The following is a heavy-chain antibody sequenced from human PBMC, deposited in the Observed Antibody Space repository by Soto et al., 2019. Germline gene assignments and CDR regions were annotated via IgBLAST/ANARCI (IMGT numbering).Heavy chain of an antibody. CDR3: AKGGLGHCGGDCYDALDI. J-gene: IGHJ3*02. Sequence: GGSLRLSCAASGFTFSSYAMSWVRQAPGKGLEWVSAISGSGGSTYYADSVKGRFTISRDNSKNTLYLQMNSLRAEDTAVYYCAKGGLGHCGGDCYDALDIWGKGTMVTVSS. D-gene: IGHD2-21*02. CDR1: GFTFSSYA. V-gene: IGHV3-23*01. CDR2: ISGSGGST.